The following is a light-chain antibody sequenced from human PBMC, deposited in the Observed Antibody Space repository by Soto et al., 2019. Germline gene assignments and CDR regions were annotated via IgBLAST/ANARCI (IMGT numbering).Light chain of an antibody. J-gene: IGLJ1*01. Sequence: QSALTQPPSASGSPGQSVTISCTGTSSDVGGYNHVSWYQQHPGKAPKLMIYEVSDRPSGVSNRFSGSKSGNTASLTISGLQAEDEADYYCSSYTSISTLVFGSGTKLTVL. CDR3: SSYTSISTLV. V-gene: IGLV2-14*01. CDR1: SSDVGGYNH. CDR2: EVS.